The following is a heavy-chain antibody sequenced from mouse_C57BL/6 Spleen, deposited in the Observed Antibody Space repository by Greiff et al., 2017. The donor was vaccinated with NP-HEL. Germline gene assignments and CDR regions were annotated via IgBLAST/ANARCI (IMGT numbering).Heavy chain of an antibody. D-gene: IGHD2-4*01. Sequence: VQLQESGAELVKPGASVKLSCKASGYTFTEYTIHWVKQRSGQGLEWIGWFYPGSGSIKYHEKFKDKATLTADKSTSTVYMELSRMTSENSAVYFCAKHEGGRLGYFDYWGQGTTLTVSS. CDR1: GYTFTEYT. V-gene: IGHV1-62-2*01. CDR2: FYPGSGSI. J-gene: IGHJ2*01. CDR3: AKHEGGRLGYFDY.